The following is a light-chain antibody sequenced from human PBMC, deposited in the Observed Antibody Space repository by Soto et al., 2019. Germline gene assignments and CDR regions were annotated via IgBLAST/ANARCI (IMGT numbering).Light chain of an antibody. CDR1: NIGSKS. V-gene: IGLV3-21*04. CDR3: QVWDSSSDHRAV. CDR2: YDS. Sequence: SYELTQPPSVSVAPGKTARITCGGNNIGSKSVHWYQQKPGQAPVLVIYYDSDRPSGIPERFSGSNSGNTATLTISGVEAGDEADYYCQVWDSSSDHRAVFGGGTKLTVL. J-gene: IGLJ2*01.